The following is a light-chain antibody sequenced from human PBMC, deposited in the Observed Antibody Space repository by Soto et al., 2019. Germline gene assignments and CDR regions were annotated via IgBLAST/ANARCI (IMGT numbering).Light chain of an antibody. V-gene: IGKV1-9*01. Sequence: IERTQSPSSLSSSVGDRITITCRASQSISRYLNWYQQKPGKAPKLLIYAASTLQSGVPSRFRGSGSGTDFTLTISSLQPEDFETYYCQQLNSYPLTFGQGTRLEIK. CDR1: QSISRY. J-gene: IGKJ5*01. CDR2: AAS. CDR3: QQLNSYPLT.